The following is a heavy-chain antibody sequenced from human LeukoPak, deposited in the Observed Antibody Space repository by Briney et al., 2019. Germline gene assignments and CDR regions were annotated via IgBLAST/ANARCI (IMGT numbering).Heavy chain of an antibody. J-gene: IGHJ4*02. CDR1: GYTFTSYY. CDR3: ARGRGIQLWFGDYFDY. CDR2: INPSGGST. D-gene: IGHD5-18*01. V-gene: IGHV1-46*01. Sequence: ASVKVSCKASGYTFTSYYMHWVRQAPGQGLEWMGIINPSGGSTSYAQKFQGRVTMTRDMSTSTVYMELSSLRSEDTAVYYCARGRGIQLWFGDYFDYWGQGTLVTVSS.